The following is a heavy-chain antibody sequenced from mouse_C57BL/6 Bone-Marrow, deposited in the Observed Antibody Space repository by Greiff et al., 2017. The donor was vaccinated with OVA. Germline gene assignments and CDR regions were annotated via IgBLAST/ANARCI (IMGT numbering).Heavy chain of an antibody. Sequence: QVQLQQPGAELVKPGASVKLSCKASGYTFTSYWMHWVKQRPGQGLEWIGMIHPNSGSTNYNEKFKSKATLTVDKSSSTAYMQLSSLTSEDSAVYYCARDYYDCYWYFDVWGTGTTVTGSS. CDR2: IHPNSGST. J-gene: IGHJ1*03. CDR1: GYTFTSYW. D-gene: IGHD2-4*01. CDR3: ARDYYDCYWYFDV. V-gene: IGHV1-64*01.